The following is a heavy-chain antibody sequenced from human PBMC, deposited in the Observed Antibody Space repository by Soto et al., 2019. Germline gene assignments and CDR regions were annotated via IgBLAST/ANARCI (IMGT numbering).Heavy chain of an antibody. D-gene: IGHD3-22*01. CDR3: ARKDYYDSGMYYFDY. V-gene: IGHV1-3*01. Sequence: GASVKVSCKTSGYTFNKYPIHCVRQAPGQGLEWMGWINPGNGDAGYSQKFQDRVTITRDTSASTAYMELSSLRSEDTAVYYCARKDYYDSGMYYFDYWGQGTLVTVSS. J-gene: IGHJ4*02. CDR1: GYTFNKYP. CDR2: INPGNGDA.